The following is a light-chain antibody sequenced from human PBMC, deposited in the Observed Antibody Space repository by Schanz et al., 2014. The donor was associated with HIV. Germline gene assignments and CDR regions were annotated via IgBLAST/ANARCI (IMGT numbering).Light chain of an antibody. V-gene: IGKV3-11*01. CDR2: DAS. J-gene: IGKJ4*01. CDR1: QSVSRH. CDR3: QQYGSSPIT. Sequence: EIVLTQSPATLSLSPGERATLSCRASQSVSRHLAWYQQKPGQAPRLLIYDASNRATGIPARFSGSGSGTXFTLAINSVVSEDFAVYYCQQYGSSPITLGGGTKVEIK.